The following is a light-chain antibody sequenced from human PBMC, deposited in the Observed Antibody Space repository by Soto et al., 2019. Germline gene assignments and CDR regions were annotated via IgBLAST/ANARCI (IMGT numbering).Light chain of an antibody. CDR1: SSDVGAFNY. Sequence: QSALTQPASVSASPGQSITIACSGSSSDVGAFNYVSWYQQLPGTAPKLVIFEVNKRPSGVSDRFSGSKSGNTASLTISGLLFDDEADYYCSSYTSDSTFVFGTGTKLTVL. V-gene: IGLV2-14*01. CDR3: SSYTSDSTFV. J-gene: IGLJ1*01. CDR2: EVN.